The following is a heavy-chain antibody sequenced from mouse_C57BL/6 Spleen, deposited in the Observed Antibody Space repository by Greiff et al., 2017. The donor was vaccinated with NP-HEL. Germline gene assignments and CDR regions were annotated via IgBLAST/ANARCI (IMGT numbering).Heavy chain of an antibody. J-gene: IGHJ4*01. CDR1: GYTFTSYG. Sequence: VKLVESGAELARPGASVKLSCKASGYTFTSYGISWVKQRTGQGLEWIGEIYPRSGNTYYNEKFKGKATLTADKSSSTAYMELRSLTSEDSAVYFCARLPTRGAMDYWGQGTSVTVSS. CDR2: IYPRSGNT. CDR3: ARLPTRGAMDY. V-gene: IGHV1-81*01.